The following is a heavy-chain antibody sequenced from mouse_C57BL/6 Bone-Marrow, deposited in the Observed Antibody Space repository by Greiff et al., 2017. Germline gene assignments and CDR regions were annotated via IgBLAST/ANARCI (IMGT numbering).Heavy chain of an antibody. D-gene: IGHD2-3*01. V-gene: IGHV1-81*01. J-gene: IGHJ2*01. CDR2: IYPRSGNT. CDR3: ARGWLYFDY. Sequence: QVQLKESGAELARPGASVELSCKASGYTFTSYGISWVKQRTGQGLEWIGEIYPRSGNTYYNEKFKGKATLTADKSSSTAYMELRSLTSEDSAVYFCARGWLYFDYWGQGTTLTVSS. CDR1: GYTFTSYG.